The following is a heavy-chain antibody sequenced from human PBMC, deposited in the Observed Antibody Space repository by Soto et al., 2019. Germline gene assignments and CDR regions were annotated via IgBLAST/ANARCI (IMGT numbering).Heavy chain of an antibody. Sequence: GGSLRLSCAASGFTFSSYAMSWVRQAPGKGLEWVSAISGSGGSTYYADSVEGRFTISRDNSKNTLYLQMNSLRAEDTAVYYCAKDRIAARPSHYYYYGMDVWGQGTTVTVSS. CDR1: GFTFSSYA. J-gene: IGHJ6*02. D-gene: IGHD6-6*01. CDR2: ISGSGGST. CDR3: AKDRIAARPSHYYYYGMDV. V-gene: IGHV3-23*01.